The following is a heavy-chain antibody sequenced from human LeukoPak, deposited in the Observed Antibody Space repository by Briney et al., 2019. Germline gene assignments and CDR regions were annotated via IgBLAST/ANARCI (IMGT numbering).Heavy chain of an antibody. D-gene: IGHD6-13*01. Sequence: GGSLRLSCAASGFTFSSYSMNWVRQAPGKGLEWVSAISPSADSTSYADSVKGRFAISRDNSKNTLYLQMDSLRAEDTAVYYCAKRESSSSWYNYFDYWGQGTLVTVSS. CDR2: ISPSADST. V-gene: IGHV3-23*01. J-gene: IGHJ4*02. CDR1: GFTFSSYS. CDR3: AKRESSSSWYNYFDY.